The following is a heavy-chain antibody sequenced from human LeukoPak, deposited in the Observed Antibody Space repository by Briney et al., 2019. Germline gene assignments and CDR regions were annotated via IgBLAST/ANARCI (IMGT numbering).Heavy chain of an antibody. CDR2: ISNSGTII. D-gene: IGHD6-19*01. V-gene: IGHV3-11*01. J-gene: IGHJ4*02. CDR1: GFAVRNYY. CDR3: ARDLAMAGRDLDY. Sequence: GGSLRLSCAASGFAVRNYYMDWIRQAPGKGLEWVAYISNSGTIIYYAESVKGRFTISRHNDKNSLYLQMNSLRAEDTALYYCARDLAMAGRDLDYWGQGTLVTVSS.